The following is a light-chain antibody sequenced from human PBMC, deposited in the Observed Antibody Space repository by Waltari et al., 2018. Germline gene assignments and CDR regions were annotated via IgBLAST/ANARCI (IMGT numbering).Light chain of an antibody. J-gene: IGLJ1*01. CDR2: DVT. CDR1: SSDVGRSDY. Sequence: SALPQPASVSGSPGQSISISCTGTSSDVGRSDYVSWYQQHPHTAPKPLIYDVTQGPSGISHRFSGSKSGYTASLTISGLQSEDEADYYCLSYTTSDTYVFGSGTRVTVL. CDR3: LSYTTSDTYV. V-gene: IGLV2-14*03.